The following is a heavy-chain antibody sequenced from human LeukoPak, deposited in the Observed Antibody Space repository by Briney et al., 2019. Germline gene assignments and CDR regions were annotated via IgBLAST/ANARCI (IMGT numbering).Heavy chain of an antibody. V-gene: IGHV1-8*01. J-gene: IGHJ4*02. Sequence: ASVKVSCKASGYTFTSYDINWVRQATGQGLEWMGWMNPNSGNTGYAQKFQGRVTMTRNTSISTACMELSSLRSEDTAVYYCARGPPSPTYLYRWGQGTLVTVSS. CDR1: GYTFTSYD. D-gene: IGHD2-2*02. CDR3: ARGPPSPTYLYR. CDR2: MNPNSGNT.